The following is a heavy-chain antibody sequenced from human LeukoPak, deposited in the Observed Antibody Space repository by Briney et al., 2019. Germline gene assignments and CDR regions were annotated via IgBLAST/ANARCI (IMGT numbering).Heavy chain of an antibody. CDR3: ARVPVTFGGVIAEYYLDY. CDR1: GYTFTSYG. D-gene: IGHD3-16*02. CDR2: ISAYNGNT. J-gene: IGHJ4*02. V-gene: IGHV1-18*01. Sequence: ASVKVSCKASGYTFTSYGISWVRQAPGQGLEWTGWISAYNGNTNYAQKLQGRVTMTTDTSTSTAYMELRSLRSDDTAVYYCARVPVTFGGVIAEYYLDYWGQGTLVTVSS.